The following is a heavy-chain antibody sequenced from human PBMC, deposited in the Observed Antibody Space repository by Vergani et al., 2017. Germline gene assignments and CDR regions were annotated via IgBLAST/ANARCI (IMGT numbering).Heavy chain of an antibody. CDR3: AXDRREYSGYVAGGAFDI. J-gene: IGHJ3*02. V-gene: IGHV1-69*01. CDR1: GGTFSSYA. CDR2: IIPIFGTA. Sequence: QVQLVQSGAEVKKPGSSVKVSCKASGGTFSSYAISWVRQAPGQGLEWMGGIIPIFGTANYAQKFQGRVTITAVESTSTAYMELSSLRSEDTAVYYCAXDRREYSGYVAGGAFDIWGQGTMVTVSS. D-gene: IGHD5-12*01.